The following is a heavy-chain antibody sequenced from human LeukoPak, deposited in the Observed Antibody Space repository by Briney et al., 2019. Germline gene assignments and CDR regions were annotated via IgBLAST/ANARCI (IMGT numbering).Heavy chain of an antibody. V-gene: IGHV3-23*01. Sequence: GGSLRLSCAASGFTFSSYTMSWVRQAPGKGLEWVSTITTSGGNTYYADSVKGRFTVSRDNSKNTLFLQMNSLRAEDTAVYYCAKDGGLWVSAHWGDSWGRGTLVTVSS. J-gene: IGHJ4*02. CDR3: AKDGGLWVSAHWGDS. D-gene: IGHD7-27*01. CDR1: GFTFSSYT. CDR2: ITTSGGNT.